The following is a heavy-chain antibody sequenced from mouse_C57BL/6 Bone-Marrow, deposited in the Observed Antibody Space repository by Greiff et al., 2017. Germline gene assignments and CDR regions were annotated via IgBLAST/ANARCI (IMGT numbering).Heavy chain of an antibody. J-gene: IGHJ2*01. CDR3: TRDEAYYGNYVRVY. CDR1: GYTFTDYE. V-gene: IGHV1-15*01. Sequence: QVQLQQSGAELVRPGASVTLSCKASGYTFTDYEMHWVKQTPVHGLEWIGAIDPETGGTAYNQKFKGKAILTADKSSSTAYMELSSLTSEDSAVYYCTRDEAYYGNYVRVYWGQGTTLTVSS. D-gene: IGHD2-10*01. CDR2: IDPETGGT.